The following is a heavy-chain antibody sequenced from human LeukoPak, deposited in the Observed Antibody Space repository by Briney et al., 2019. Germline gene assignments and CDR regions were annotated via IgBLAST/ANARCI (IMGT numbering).Heavy chain of an antibody. V-gene: IGHV3-11*04. J-gene: IGHJ4*02. CDR1: GFTFSDYY. CDR2: ISNSGDTM. D-gene: IGHD3-16*01. CDR3: ARVRGSYATDY. Sequence: GGSLRLSCAASGFTFSDYYMSWIRQAPGKGLEWVSYISNSGDTMSYADSVKGRFTISRDNAKNSLYLQMNSLRAEDPAIYYCARVRGSYATDYWGQGALVTVSS.